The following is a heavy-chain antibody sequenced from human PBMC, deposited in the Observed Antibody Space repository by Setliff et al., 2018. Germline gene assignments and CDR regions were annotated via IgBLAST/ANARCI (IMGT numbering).Heavy chain of an antibody. Sequence: GGSLRLSCAASGFTFSSYGMHWVRQAPGKGLEWVAVIWYDGSNKYYADSVKGRFTISRDNAKNSLYLQMNSLRAEDTAVYYCARDRVYYGMDVWGQGTTVTVSS. CDR2: IWYDGSNK. J-gene: IGHJ6*02. D-gene: IGHD3-10*01. CDR1: GFTFSSYG. V-gene: IGHV3-33*01. CDR3: ARDRVYYGMDV.